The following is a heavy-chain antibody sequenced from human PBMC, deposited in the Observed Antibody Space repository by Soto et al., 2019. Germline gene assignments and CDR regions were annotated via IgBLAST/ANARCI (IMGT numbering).Heavy chain of an antibody. J-gene: IGHJ6*02. D-gene: IGHD1-26*01. CDR3: ATDRLVVGATFGFYVMDV. V-gene: IGHV1-24*01. CDR2: FDPEDGET. Sequence: ASVKVSCKVSGYTLTELSMHWVRQAPGKGLEWMGGFDPEDGETIYAQKFQGRVTMTEDTSTDTAYMELSSLRSEDTAVYYCATDRLVVGATFGFYVMDVWGQGTTVTVSS. CDR1: GYTLTELS.